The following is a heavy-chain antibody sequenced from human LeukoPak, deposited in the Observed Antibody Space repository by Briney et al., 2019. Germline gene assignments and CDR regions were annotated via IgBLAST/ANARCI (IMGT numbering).Heavy chain of an antibody. V-gene: IGHV1-2*02. CDR1: GYTFTGYY. Sequence: ATVKVSCKASGYTFTGYYMHWVRQAPGQGLEWMGWINPNSGGTNYAQKFQGRVTMTRDTSISTAYMELSRLRSDDTAVYYCATAAAGPTPLDYWGQGTLVTVSS. CDR3: ATAAAGPTPLDY. D-gene: IGHD6-13*01. J-gene: IGHJ4*02. CDR2: INPNSGGT.